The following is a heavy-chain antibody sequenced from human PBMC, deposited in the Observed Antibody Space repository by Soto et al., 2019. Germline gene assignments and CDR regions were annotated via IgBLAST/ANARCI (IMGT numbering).Heavy chain of an antibody. D-gene: IGHD3-9*01. CDR3: ARLGHDISTGYTDY. CDR2: IYPGDSDT. CDR1: GYSFTSYW. J-gene: IGHJ4*02. Sequence: PGESLKISCKGSGYSFTSYWISWVRQMPGKGLEWMGLIYPGDSDTRYSPSFQGQVTISADKSISTAYLQWVSLKASDTAMYYCARLGHDISTGYTDYWGQGTQVTVSS. V-gene: IGHV5-51*01.